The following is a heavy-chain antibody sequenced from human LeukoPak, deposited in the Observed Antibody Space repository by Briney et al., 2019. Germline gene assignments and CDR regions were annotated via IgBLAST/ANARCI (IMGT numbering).Heavy chain of an antibody. CDR2: IWFDGRQT. D-gene: IGHD6-19*01. J-gene: IGHJ4*02. CDR1: GFSFSKYA. CDR3: VKDRTVAGTDARYYFDY. Sequence: PGGSLRLSCAASGFSFSKYAMHWVRQAPGKGLEWVAVIWFDGRQTFYADSVKGRFTISRDNSKNTLYLLMNSLRAEDTAFYYCVKDRTVAGTDARYYFDYWGRGTLVTVSS. V-gene: IGHV3-33*06.